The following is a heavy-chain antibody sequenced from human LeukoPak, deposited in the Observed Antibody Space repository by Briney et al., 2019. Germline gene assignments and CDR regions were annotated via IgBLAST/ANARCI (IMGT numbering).Heavy chain of an antibody. V-gene: IGHV3-9*03. CDR1: GFTFSSYS. D-gene: IGHD6-19*01. Sequence: GGSLRLSCAASGFTFSSYSMNWVRQAPGKGLEWVSGISWNSGSIGYADSVKGRFTISRDNAKNSLYLQMNSLRAEDMALYYCAKGRAYSSGWSAFDIWGQGTMVTVSS. CDR2: ISWNSGSI. J-gene: IGHJ3*02. CDR3: AKGRAYSSGWSAFDI.